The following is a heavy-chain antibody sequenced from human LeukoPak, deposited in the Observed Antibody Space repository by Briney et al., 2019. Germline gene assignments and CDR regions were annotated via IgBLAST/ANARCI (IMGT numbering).Heavy chain of an antibody. D-gene: IGHD3-10*01. CDR2: IYPGDSNT. CDR1: GYSFTSYW. V-gene: IGHV5-51*01. Sequence: GESLKISCKVSGYSFTSYWIGWVRQMPGKGLEWMGIIYPGDSNTRYSPSFQGQVTISADKSISTAYLQWSSLKASDSAMYYCATNTMFRGIHAFDIWGQGTMVTVSS. CDR3: ATNTMFRGIHAFDI. J-gene: IGHJ3*02.